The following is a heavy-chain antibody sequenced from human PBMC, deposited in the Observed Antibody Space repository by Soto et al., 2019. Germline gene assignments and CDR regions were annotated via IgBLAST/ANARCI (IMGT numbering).Heavy chain of an antibody. CDR2: FHHSGRT. V-gene: IGHV4-38-2*01. Sequence: SETLSLTCAVSGYSISRGYYWGWIRQPPGKGLEWIGSFHHSGRTYYNPSLKSRVSISVDTSKNQLSLKLSSVTTADTAVYYCVGDYSDTQNYLDYWGQGXLVTVSS. CDR3: VGDYSDTQNYLDY. D-gene: IGHD4-4*01. J-gene: IGHJ4*02. CDR1: GYSISRGYY.